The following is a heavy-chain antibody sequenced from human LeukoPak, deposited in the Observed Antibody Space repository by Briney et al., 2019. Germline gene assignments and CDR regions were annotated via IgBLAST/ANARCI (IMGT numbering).Heavy chain of an antibody. J-gene: IGHJ5*02. V-gene: IGHV4-59*01. D-gene: IGHD6-13*01. CDR1: GGSISSYY. Sequence: SETLSLTCTVSGGSISSYYWSWIRQPPEKGLEWIGYIYYSGSTNYNPSLKSRVTISVDTSKNQFSLKLSSVTAADTAVYYCAREVGSSSWYFWFDPWGQGTLVTVSS. CDR3: AREVGSSSWYFWFDP. CDR2: IYYSGST.